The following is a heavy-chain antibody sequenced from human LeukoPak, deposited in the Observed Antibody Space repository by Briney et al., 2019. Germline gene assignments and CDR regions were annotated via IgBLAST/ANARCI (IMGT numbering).Heavy chain of an antibody. V-gene: IGHV4-4*09. J-gene: IGHJ4*02. CDR3: ASARTSYRYTFDY. D-gene: IGHD5-18*01. Sequence: SETLSLTCAVSVASIGNYYWSWIRQAPGKGLEWIGYISTSGSTNYNPSLKSRVSISLDTSNNRFSLNLNFVTAADTAVYFCASARTSYRYTFDYWGPGALVTVSS. CDR1: VASIGNYY. CDR2: ISTSGST.